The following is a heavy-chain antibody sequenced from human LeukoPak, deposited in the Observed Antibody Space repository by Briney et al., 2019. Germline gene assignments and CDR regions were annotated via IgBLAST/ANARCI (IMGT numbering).Heavy chain of an antibody. CDR2: ISSSSSYI. D-gene: IGHD7-27*01. CDR3: ARDRVPDWGSDAFDI. J-gene: IGHJ3*02. Sequence: GGSLRLSCAASGFTFSSYSMNWVRQAPGKGLEWVSSISSSSSYIYYADSVKGRFTISRDNAKNSLYLQMNSLRAEDTAVYYCARDRVPDWGSDAFDIWGQGTMVTVSS. CDR1: GFTFSSYS. V-gene: IGHV3-21*01.